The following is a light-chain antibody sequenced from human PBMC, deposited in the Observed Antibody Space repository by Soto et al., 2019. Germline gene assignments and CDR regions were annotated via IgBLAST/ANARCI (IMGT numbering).Light chain of an antibody. CDR3: HQYGSSPWT. CDR2: DAS. V-gene: IGKV3-20*01. CDR1: QSVTRSS. Sequence: EIVLTQSPGTLYLSPGERATLSCRASQSVTRSSLAWYQQKPGQAPRLLIYDASSRATGIPDRFSGSGSGTHFTLDVSRLEPEDFAMYYCHQYGSSPWTFGQGTKVEIK. J-gene: IGKJ1*01.